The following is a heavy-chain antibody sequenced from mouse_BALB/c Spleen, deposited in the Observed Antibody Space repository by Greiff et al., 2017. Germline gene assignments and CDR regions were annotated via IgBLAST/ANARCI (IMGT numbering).Heavy chain of an antibody. J-gene: IGHJ3*01. V-gene: IGHV2-9*02. CDR3: ARDGTGTGAWFAY. Sequence: AQGVESGPGLVAPSQSLSITCTVSGFSLTSYGVHWVRQPPGKGLEWLGVIWAGGSTNYNSALMSRLSISKDNSKSQVFLKMNSLQTDDTAMYYCARDGTGTGAWFAYWGQGTLVTVSA. CDR2: IWAGGST. CDR1: GFSLTSYG. D-gene: IGHD4-1*01.